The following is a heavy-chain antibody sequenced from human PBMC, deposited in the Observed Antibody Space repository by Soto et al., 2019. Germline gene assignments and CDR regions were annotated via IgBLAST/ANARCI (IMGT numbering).Heavy chain of an antibody. Sequence: QLQLQESGPGLVKPSETLSLTCTVSGGSISSSSYYWGWIRQPPGKGLEWIGSIYYSGRTYYNPSLKSRVTISVDTSKNQFSLKLSSVTAADTAVYYCARHSYSSSWGLFDYWGQGTLVTVSS. D-gene: IGHD6-13*01. CDR3: ARHSYSSSWGLFDY. V-gene: IGHV4-39*01. J-gene: IGHJ4*02. CDR1: GGSISSSSYY. CDR2: IYYSGRT.